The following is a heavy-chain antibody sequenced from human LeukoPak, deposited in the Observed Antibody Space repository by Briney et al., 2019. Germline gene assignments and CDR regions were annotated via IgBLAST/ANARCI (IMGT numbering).Heavy chain of an antibody. Sequence: ASVKVSCKASGYTFTSSGISWVRQAPGQGLEWMGWISGYKGNTNYAQKLQGRVTMTTDTSTSTAYMELRSLRSDDTAVYYCARDRTTMVRGVIKVDYWGQGTLVTVSS. V-gene: IGHV1-18*01. CDR3: ARDRTTMVRGVIKVDY. CDR2: ISGYKGNT. J-gene: IGHJ4*02. CDR1: GYTFTSSG. D-gene: IGHD3-10*01.